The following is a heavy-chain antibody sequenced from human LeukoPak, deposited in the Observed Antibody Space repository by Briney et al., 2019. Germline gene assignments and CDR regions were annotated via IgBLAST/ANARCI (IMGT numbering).Heavy chain of an antibody. CDR1: GFTFSNYW. D-gene: IGHD6-19*01. V-gene: IGHV3-7*01. J-gene: IGHJ3*02. CDR3: ARDATPGYSGAWPDSFDI. CDR2: IKRDGSEK. Sequence: PGGSLRLSCAGTGFTFSNYWMTWVRQAPGKGLEWVANIKRDGSEKHYVDSVMGRFTISRDNAMNSLYLEMSSLRVEDTAVYYCARDATPGYSGAWPDSFDIWGQGTMVTVSS.